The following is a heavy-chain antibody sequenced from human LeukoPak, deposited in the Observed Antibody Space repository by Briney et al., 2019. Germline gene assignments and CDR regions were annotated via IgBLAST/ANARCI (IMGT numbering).Heavy chain of an antibody. V-gene: IGHV1-8*01. J-gene: IGHJ5*02. D-gene: IGHD3-3*01. CDR2: MNPNSGNT. Sequence: ASVKVSCQASGYTFTSYDINWVRQATGQGLEWMGWMNPNSGNTGYAQKFQGRGTMTRNTSISTAYMELSSLRSEDTAVYYCASGAVLRFLEWLLYRQYQSNWFDPWGQGTLVTVSS. CDR1: GYTFTSYD. CDR3: ASGAVLRFLEWLLYRQYQSNWFDP.